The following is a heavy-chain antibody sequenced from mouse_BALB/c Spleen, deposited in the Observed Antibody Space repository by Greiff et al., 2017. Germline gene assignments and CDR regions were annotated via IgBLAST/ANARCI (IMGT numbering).Heavy chain of an antibody. J-gene: IGHJ2*01. Sequence: EVHLVESGGGLVKPGGSLKLSCAASGFTFSDYYMYWVRQTPEKRLEWVATISDGGSYTYYPDSVKGRFTISRDNAKNNLNLQMSSLKSEDTAMYYCARADYYGSSYYFDYWGQGTTLTVSS. D-gene: IGHD1-1*01. CDR2: ISDGGSYT. CDR1: GFTFSDYY. CDR3: ARADYYGSSYYFDY. V-gene: IGHV5-4*02.